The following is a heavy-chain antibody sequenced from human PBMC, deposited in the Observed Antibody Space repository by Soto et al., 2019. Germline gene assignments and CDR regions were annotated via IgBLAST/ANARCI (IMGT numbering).Heavy chain of an antibody. CDR3: ARWNGGFDP. CDR2: INQDGSAK. V-gene: IGHV3-7*05. Sequence: EEQLVESGRGLVQPGGSLRLSCAASGFTFSDYYMSWVRQAPGKGLEWVANINQDGSAKSYVDSVRGRFTISRDNGKNSLSLQMESLRADDTAVYYCARWNGGFDPWGQGTLVTVSS. D-gene: IGHD1-1*01. CDR1: GFTFSDYY. J-gene: IGHJ5*02.